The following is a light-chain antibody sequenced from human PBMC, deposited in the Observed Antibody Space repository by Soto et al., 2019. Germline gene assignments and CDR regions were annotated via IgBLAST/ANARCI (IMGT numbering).Light chain of an antibody. CDR1: QSVCSRC. CDR2: GAS. J-gene: IGKJ1*01. CDR3: QHDGTTPWP. V-gene: IGKV3-20*01. Sequence: PGERVTLSCRTSQSVCSRCFAWYQQKPGQSPRLLIYGASTRDTGIPDRFSGSGSGTDFTLTISRLEPEDFAVYYCQHDGTTPWPFGQRTKVAIK.